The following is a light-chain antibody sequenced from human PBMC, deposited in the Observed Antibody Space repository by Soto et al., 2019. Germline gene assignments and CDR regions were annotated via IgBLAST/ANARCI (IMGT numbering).Light chain of an antibody. Sequence: EIVMTQSPATLSVSPGERATLSCGASQSVSSNLAWYQQKPGQAPRLLIYGASTRATGIPARFSGSGSGTEFTLTISSLQSEDFAVYSCQQYNNWAWTFGQGTKVDIK. CDR2: GAS. CDR1: QSVSSN. V-gene: IGKV3-15*01. CDR3: QQYNNWAWT. J-gene: IGKJ1*01.